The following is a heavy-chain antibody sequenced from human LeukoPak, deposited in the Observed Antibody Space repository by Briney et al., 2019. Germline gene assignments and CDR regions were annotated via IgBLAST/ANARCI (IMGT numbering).Heavy chain of an antibody. J-gene: IGHJ4*02. CDR2: IYSCVST. CDR1: WFIVSSNQ. CDR3: GRAMGLGSYSCAC. V-gene: IGHV3-66*03. Sequence: SGVSLTLSCTASWFIVSSNQMSWVRQAPGEGLEWVAVIYSCVSTNYADPVKGRFTISRHDSKNTLYLLMNSLIAEDTSVYFCGRAMGLGSYSCACWDRRTVDTVST. D-gene: IGHD3-10*01.